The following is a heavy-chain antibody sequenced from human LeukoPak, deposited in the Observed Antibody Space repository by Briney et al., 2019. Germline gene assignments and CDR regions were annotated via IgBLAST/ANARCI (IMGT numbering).Heavy chain of an antibody. D-gene: IGHD5-12*01. CDR1: GYTFTSYY. V-gene: IGHV1-46*01. CDR3: APRFRNSGYDPFDI. CDR2: INPSGGST. J-gene: IGHJ3*02. Sequence: ASVKVSCKASGYTFTSYYMHWVRQAPGQGLEWMGIINPSGGSTSYAQKFQGRVTITADKSTSTAYMELSSLRSEDTAVYYCAPRFRNSGYDPFDIWGQGTMVTVSS.